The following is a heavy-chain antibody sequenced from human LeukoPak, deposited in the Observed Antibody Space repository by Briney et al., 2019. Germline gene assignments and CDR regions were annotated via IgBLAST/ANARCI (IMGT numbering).Heavy chain of an antibody. D-gene: IGHD3-22*01. Sequence: SETLSLTCAVYGGSFSGYYWSWIRQPPGKGLEWIGEINHSGSTNYNPSLKSRVTISVDTSKNQFSLKLSSVTAADTAVYYCARKKYYYDSSGYQSTNWFDPWGQGTLVTVSS. CDR2: INHSGST. CDR1: GGSFSGYY. CDR3: ARKKYYYDSSGYQSTNWFDP. J-gene: IGHJ5*02. V-gene: IGHV4-34*01.